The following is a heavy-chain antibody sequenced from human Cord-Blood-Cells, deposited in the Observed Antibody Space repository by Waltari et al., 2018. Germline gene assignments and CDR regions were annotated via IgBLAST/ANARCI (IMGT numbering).Heavy chain of an antibody. CDR1: GFSLSTSGVG. D-gene: IGHD2-2*01. CDR2: IYWNDDK. Sequence: QITLKESGPTLVQPTQTLTLTCTFSGFSLSTSGVGVGWIRQHPGKALEWLALIYWNDDKRYSPSLKSRLTITKDTSKNQVVLTMTNMDPVDTATYYCAHFAPSYCSSTSCYYFDYWGQGTLVTVSS. V-gene: IGHV2-5*01. CDR3: AHFAPSYCSSTSCYYFDY. J-gene: IGHJ4*02.